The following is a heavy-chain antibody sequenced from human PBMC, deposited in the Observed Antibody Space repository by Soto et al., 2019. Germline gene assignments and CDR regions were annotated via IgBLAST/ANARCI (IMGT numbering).Heavy chain of an antibody. D-gene: IGHD3-16*02. CDR3: ARGGSYRFDC. V-gene: IGHV4-4*02. CDR1: SDSVSSSYW. J-gene: IGHJ4*02. Sequence: QVQLQESGPGLVKPSGTLSLTCAVSSDSVSSSYWWSWVRQPPGKGLEWIGEIYHTGSTNYNPSLKSRITMSVDKAKNQFSLNLSSVTAADMAVYYCARGGSYRFDCWCQGTLVTVSS. CDR2: IYHTGST.